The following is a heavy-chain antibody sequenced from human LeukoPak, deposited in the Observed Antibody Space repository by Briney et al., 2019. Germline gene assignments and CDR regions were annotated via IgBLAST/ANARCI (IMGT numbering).Heavy chain of an antibody. D-gene: IGHD3-22*01. V-gene: IGHV3-33*01. J-gene: IGHJ4*02. CDR2: IWYDGSNK. CDR3: ARESYDSSGSDY. Sequence: GVSLRLSCAASGFTFGSYGMHWVRQAPGKGLEWVAVIWYDGSNKYYADSVKGRFTISRDNSKNTLYLQMNSLRAEDTAVYYCARESYDSSGSDYWGQGTLVTVSS. CDR1: GFTFGSYG.